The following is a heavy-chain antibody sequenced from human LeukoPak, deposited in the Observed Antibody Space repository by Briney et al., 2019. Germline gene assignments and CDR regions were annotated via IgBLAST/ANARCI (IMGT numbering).Heavy chain of an antibody. J-gene: IGHJ4*02. V-gene: IGHV3-23*01. CDR2: ISGSGDST. CDR3: ARKYYGGNSGGFDY. D-gene: IGHD4-17*01. CDR1: RFTFRTHA. Sequence: GGSLRLSCAASRFTFRTHAMSWVRQTPGKGLEWVSAISGSGDSTYYADSVKGRFTLSRDNSKNTLYLQMNSLRAEDTAVYYCARKYYGGNSGGFDYWGQGTLVTVSS.